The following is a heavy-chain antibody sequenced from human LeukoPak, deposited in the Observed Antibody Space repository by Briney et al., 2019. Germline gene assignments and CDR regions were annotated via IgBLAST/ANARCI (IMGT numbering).Heavy chain of an antibody. CDR3: ARAYYSGYDY. V-gene: IGHV3-21*01. CDR1: GFTFSSYS. Sequence: GGSLRLSCAASGFTFSSYSMNWVRQAPEKGLECVSFISHSSSYIYYADSVKGRFTISRDNAKNSLYLQMNSLKAEDTAVYYCARAYYSGYDYWGQGTLVTVSS. CDR2: ISHSSSYI. D-gene: IGHD5-12*01. J-gene: IGHJ4*02.